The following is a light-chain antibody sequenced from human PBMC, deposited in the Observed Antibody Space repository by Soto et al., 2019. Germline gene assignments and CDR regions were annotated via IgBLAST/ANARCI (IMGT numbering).Light chain of an antibody. V-gene: IGKV3-15*01. J-gene: IGKJ4*01. CDR2: HAS. Sequence: EIVMTQSPATLSVSPGERATLSCRASQSVSNNLAWYQQKPAQDPRLLIYHASTRAPGIPARFSGSGSGTEFTLTISSLQSEDFAVYYCQQYKKWPLTFGGGTKVEIK. CDR3: QQYKKWPLT. CDR1: QSVSNN.